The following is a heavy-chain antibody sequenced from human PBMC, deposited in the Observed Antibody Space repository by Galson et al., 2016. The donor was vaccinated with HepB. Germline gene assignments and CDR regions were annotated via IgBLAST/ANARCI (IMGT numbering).Heavy chain of an antibody. V-gene: IGHV3-30*18. J-gene: IGHJ4*02. CDR1: GFIFSNYG. D-gene: IGHD2/OR15-2a*01. CDR3: EKRHEYCPPVGCSVDY. Sequence: SLRLSCAGSGFIFSNYGMHWVRQAPGKGLEWVAADSMDGRRKFYADSVKGRFTISSDNSNNMLFLQMSSLRPDDLAGYYFEKRHEYCPPVGCSVDYWGQGTLVSVSS. CDR2: DSMDGRRK.